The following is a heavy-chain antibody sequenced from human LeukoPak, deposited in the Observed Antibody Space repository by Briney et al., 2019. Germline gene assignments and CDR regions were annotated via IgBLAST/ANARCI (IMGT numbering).Heavy chain of an antibody. CDR3: VRDLMGAGGTTAYFHH. J-gene: IGHJ1*01. V-gene: IGHV3-7*01. CDR1: GFTFSRSW. Sequence: GGSLRLSCAASGFTFSRSWMSWVRQAPGKGLEWVANIKEDGSEKNYVDSVKGRFTISRNNTKNSLFLQMNSLRVEDTAVYYCVRDLMGAGGTTAYFHHWGQGTLVTVSS. CDR2: IKEDGSEK. D-gene: IGHD1-1*01.